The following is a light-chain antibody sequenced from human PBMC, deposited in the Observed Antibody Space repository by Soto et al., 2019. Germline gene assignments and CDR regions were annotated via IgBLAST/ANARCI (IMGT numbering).Light chain of an antibody. CDR2: YAS. Sequence: ELVMTQSPVTLSLSPGDSATLSCRASQSVSSNLAWYQQKPGQAPRLLISYASSRATGIQARFSGSGSGTESTLTIRSLQSEDYAVYYCKQYNNWLSCGQGTRLEIK. V-gene: IGKV3-15*01. CDR1: QSVSSN. J-gene: IGKJ5*01. CDR3: KQYNNWLS.